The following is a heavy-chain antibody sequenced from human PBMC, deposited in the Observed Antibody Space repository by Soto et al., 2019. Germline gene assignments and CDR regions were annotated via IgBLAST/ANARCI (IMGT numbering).Heavy chain of an antibody. CDR2: IYPGDSDT. J-gene: IGHJ6*01. Sequence: RGAYLKISCKGSGYSFTSYWIGWVRQMPGKGLEWMGLIYPGDSDTRYSQSFQGQVTISADKSISTAYLQWSSLKASDTAMSYCARALSINSSSAIRYGMDVWGQGTTVIVS. CDR1: GYSFTSYW. D-gene: IGHD6-6*01. CDR3: ARALSINSSSAIRYGMDV. V-gene: IGHV5-51*01.